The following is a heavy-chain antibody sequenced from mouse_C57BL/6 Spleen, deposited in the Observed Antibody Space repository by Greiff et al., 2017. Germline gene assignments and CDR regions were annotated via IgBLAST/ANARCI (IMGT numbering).Heavy chain of an antibody. V-gene: IGHV2-6-1*01. CDR2: IWSDGST. D-gene: IGHD1-1*01. Sequence: VQVVESGPGLVAPSQSLSITCTVSGFSLTSYGVHWVRQPPGKGLEWLVVIWSDGSTTYNSALKSRLSISKDNSKSQVFLKMNSLQTDDTAMYYWARHYYGSSYWYFDVWGTGTTVTVSS. CDR1: GFSLTSYG. CDR3: ARHYYGSSYWYFDV. J-gene: IGHJ1*03.